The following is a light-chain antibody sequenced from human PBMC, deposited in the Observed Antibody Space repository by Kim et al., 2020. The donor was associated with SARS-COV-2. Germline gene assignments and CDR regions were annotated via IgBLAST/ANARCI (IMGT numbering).Light chain of an antibody. CDR2: GAS. Sequence: EIVLTQSPGTLSLSPGERATLSCRASQSVSSSYLAWYQRKPGQAPRLLIYGASSRATGIPDRFSGSGSGTDFTLSISRLEPEDFAVYYCQQYGSSLSLTFGGGTKVEIK. CDR3: QQYGSSLSLT. J-gene: IGKJ4*01. V-gene: IGKV3-20*01. CDR1: QSVSSSY.